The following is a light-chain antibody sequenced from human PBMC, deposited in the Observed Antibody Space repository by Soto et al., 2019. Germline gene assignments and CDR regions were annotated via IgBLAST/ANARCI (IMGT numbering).Light chain of an antibody. CDR1: SSDVGGYNY. J-gene: IGLJ1*01. CDR3: SSYTATGTPYV. Sequence: QAARTQPACVCGSPGETITISCTGTSSDVGGYNYVSWYQQHPGKAPKLMIYEVTKRPSGVSDRFSGSKSGNTASLTISGLQAEDEADYYCSSYTATGTPYVFGTGTKVTVL. V-gene: IGLV2-14*01. CDR2: EVT.